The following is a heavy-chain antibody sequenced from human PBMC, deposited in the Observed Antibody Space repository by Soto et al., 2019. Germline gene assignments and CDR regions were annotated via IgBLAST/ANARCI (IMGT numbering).Heavy chain of an antibody. CDR3: ARGGNYFLS. Sequence: EVQLVESGGGLVQRGGSLRLSCTASGFTFRDFYMTWVRQIPGRGLEWVANINFDGDKKDYANSVKGRFTISRDNVANSLHLQMDSLTAEDAAVYYCARGGNYFLSWGQGTLVTVSS. J-gene: IGHJ1*01. V-gene: IGHV3-7*05. CDR1: GFTFRDFY. CDR2: INFDGDKK. D-gene: IGHD1-26*01.